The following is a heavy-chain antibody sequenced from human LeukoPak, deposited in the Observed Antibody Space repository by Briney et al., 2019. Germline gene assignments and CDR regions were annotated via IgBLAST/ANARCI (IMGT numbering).Heavy chain of an antibody. CDR1: GFTFSRHT. Sequence: GGSLRLSCAASGFTFSRHTMNWVRQAPGKGLEWVSSISSSSSYIYDADSVKGRFTISRDSANLYLQMNGLRAEDTATYYCAREYDSKGRFDYWGQGTLVTVSS. V-gene: IGHV3-21*01. D-gene: IGHD1-26*01. CDR2: ISSSSSYI. CDR3: AREYDSKGRFDY. J-gene: IGHJ4*02.